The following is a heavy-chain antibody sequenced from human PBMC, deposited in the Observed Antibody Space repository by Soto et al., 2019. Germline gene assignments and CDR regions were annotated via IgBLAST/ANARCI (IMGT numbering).Heavy chain of an antibody. D-gene: IGHD2-21*02. Sequence: EVQLVESGGGLVQPGGSLKLSCAASGFTFSGSAMHWVRQASGKGLEWVGRIRSKANSYATAYAASVKGRFTISRDDAKTTAYLQMNSLKTEDTAVYYCTRHPPLFTVVTPSYYYGMDVWGQGTTVTVSS. V-gene: IGHV3-73*02. CDR1: GFTFSGSA. J-gene: IGHJ6*02. CDR2: IRSKANSYAT. CDR3: TRHPPLFTVVTPSYYYGMDV.